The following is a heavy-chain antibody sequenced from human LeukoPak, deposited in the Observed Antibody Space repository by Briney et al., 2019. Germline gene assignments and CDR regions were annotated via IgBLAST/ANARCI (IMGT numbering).Heavy chain of an antibody. D-gene: IGHD6-13*01. Sequence: ASVKVPCKASGYTFINFAINWGRQAPGQRPEWMGWINAYNGNTKYSQKFQDRVTITRDTSASTAYMELTNLTSEDTAVYYCARGPRAAAADYWGQGSPVTVSS. CDR3: ARGPRAAAADY. V-gene: IGHV1-3*01. CDR1: GYTFINFA. CDR2: INAYNGNT. J-gene: IGHJ4*02.